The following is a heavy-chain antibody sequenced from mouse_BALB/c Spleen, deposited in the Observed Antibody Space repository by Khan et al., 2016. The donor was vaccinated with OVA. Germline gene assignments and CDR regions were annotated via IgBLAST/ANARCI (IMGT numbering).Heavy chain of an antibody. D-gene: IGHD2-13*01. CDR1: GVSLITYG. J-gene: IGHJ4*01. V-gene: IGHV2-9*02. CDR2: IWAGGST. CDR3: ARETAYYGDYEAMDY. Sequence: QVTLKESGPGLVAPSQSLSITCSVSGVSLITYGVHWVRQSPGKGLEWLGIIWAGGSTNYNSALMSRLSISKDNSKSQVFLKMNSLKTDDTAMYXCARETAYYGDYEAMDYWGQGTSVTVSS.